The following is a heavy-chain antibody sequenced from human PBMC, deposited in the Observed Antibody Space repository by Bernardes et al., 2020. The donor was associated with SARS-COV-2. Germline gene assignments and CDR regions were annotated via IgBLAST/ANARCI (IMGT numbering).Heavy chain of an antibody. D-gene: IGHD3-16*01. Sequence: SETLSLTCTVSGGSISGVDWWTWVRQPPGKGLEWIGEIFPSGTTNYNPSLRSRATLSVDESKNQFSLNLNSVTAADTAVYYCVRGGHWRFGSWGQGTLVTVSS. CDR1: GGSISGVDW. CDR2: IFPSGTT. CDR3: VRGGHWRFGS. J-gene: IGHJ4*02. V-gene: IGHV4-4*02.